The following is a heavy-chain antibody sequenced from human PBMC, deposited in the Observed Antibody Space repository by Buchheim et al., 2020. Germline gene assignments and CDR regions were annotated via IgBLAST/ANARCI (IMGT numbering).Heavy chain of an antibody. Sequence: VQLVESGGGVVQPGRSLRLSCAASGFTFSRYSMSWVRQAPGKGLEWVSGIDGSGIRKDYAASVRGRFTTSRDNSKNILYLQMNNLRAEDTALYYCAKEQSGWFDPWGQGTL. J-gene: IGHJ5*02. V-gene: IGHV3-23*04. CDR1: GFTFSRYS. D-gene: IGHD3-3*01. CDR3: AKEQSGWFDP. CDR2: IDGSGIRK.